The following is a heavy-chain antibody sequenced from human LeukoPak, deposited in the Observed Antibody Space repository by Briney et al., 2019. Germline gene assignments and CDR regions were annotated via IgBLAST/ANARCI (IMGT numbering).Heavy chain of an antibody. V-gene: IGHV4-59*02. D-gene: IGHD1-26*01. Sequence: SETLSLTCTVSGGSVAGNYWSWIRQSPEKGLEWIGFVYSGTNNYNPSLRGRVTLSEDTSKNQFSLKLTAVAAADTAGYYCVKGGQWDLLLAWGHGTLVSVSA. CDR2: VYSGTN. J-gene: IGHJ5*01. CDR3: VKGGQWDLLLA. CDR1: GGSVAGNY.